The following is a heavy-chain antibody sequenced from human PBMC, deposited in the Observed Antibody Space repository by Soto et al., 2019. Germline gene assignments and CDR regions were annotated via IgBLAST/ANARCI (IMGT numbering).Heavy chain of an antibody. CDR2: IYHSGST. D-gene: IGHD3-3*01. CDR1: GGSISSGGYS. Sequence: PSETLSLTCAVSGGSISSGGYSWSWIRQPPGKGLEWIGYIYHSGSTYYNPSLKSRVTISVDRSKNQFSLKLSSVTAADTAVYYCARSGIKPQVFMYPFDSWSQGTLVTVSS. V-gene: IGHV4-30-2*01. CDR3: ARSGIKPQVFMYPFDS. J-gene: IGHJ4*02.